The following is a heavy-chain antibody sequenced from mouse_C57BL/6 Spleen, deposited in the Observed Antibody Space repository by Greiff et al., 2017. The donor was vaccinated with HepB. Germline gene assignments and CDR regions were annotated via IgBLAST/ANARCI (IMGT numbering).Heavy chain of an antibody. J-gene: IGHJ4*01. V-gene: IGHV1-82*01. CDR2: IYPGDGDT. CDR3: ATITTVVAKSYAMDY. CDR1: GYAFSSSW. Sequence: QVQLKQSGPELVKPGASVKISCKASGYAFSSSWMNWVKQRPGKGLEWIGRIYPGDGDTNYNGKFKGKATLTADKSSSTAYMQLSSLTSEDSAVYFCATITTVVAKSYAMDYWGQGTSVTVSS. D-gene: IGHD1-1*01.